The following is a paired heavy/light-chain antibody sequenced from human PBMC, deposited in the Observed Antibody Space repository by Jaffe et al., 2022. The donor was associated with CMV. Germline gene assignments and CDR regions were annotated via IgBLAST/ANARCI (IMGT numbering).Heavy chain of an antibody. V-gene: IGHV4-59*12. D-gene: IGHD4-4*01. CDR1: GDSISSYF. CDR2: TFYSGST. CDR3: ARVGVDSNHLWFDP. Sequence: QVRLQESGPGLVKSSETLSLTCTVSGDSISSYFWSWIRQPPGKGLEWIGYTFYSGSTNYNPSLNSRVTISVDTSKNQVSLRLNSVTAADTAIYYCARVGVDSNHLWFDPWGQGTLVTVSS. J-gene: IGHJ5*02.
Light chain of an antibody. J-gene: IGLJ3*02. CDR1: TGAVTSNYQ. V-gene: IGLV7-43*01. Sequence: QTVVTQEPSLTVSPGGTVTLTCASSTGAVTSNYQPNWFQQKPGQAPRALIYSTTNKYSWTPARFSGSLLGGKAALTLSGVQPEDEADYYCLLYYGGNGVVFGGGTKLTVL. CDR2: STT. CDR3: LLYYGGNGVV.